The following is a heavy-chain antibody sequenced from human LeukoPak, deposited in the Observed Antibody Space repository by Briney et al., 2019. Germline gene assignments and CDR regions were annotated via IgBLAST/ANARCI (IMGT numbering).Heavy chain of an antibody. D-gene: IGHD6-19*01. CDR2: TYYRSKWYN. Sequence: SQTLSLTCVVSGDSVSSKNGAWNWIWQSPSRGLEWLGRTYYRSKWYNDYAESMEGRMTISQDTSKNQYSLHLNSVTPDDTAVYYCARDFGTTGWHTFDYWGQGTLVTVSS. J-gene: IGHJ4*02. CDR1: GDSVSSKNGA. CDR3: ARDFGTTGWHTFDY. V-gene: IGHV6-1*01.